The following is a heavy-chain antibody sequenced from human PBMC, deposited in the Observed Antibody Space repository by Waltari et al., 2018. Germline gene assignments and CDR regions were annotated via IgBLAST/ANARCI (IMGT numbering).Heavy chain of an antibody. CDR3: AKAQTSFWSGYYPDY. CDR1: GFTFEDYA. CDR2: ISWNSGSI. J-gene: IGHJ4*02. D-gene: IGHD3-3*01. V-gene: IGHV3-9*01. Sequence: EVQLVESGGGLVQPGRSLRLSCAASGFTFEDYAMHWVRQAPGKGLEWVSGISWNSGSIGYADSVKGRFTISRDNAKNSLYLQMNSLRAEDTALYYCAKAQTSFWSGYYPDYWGQGTLVTVSS.